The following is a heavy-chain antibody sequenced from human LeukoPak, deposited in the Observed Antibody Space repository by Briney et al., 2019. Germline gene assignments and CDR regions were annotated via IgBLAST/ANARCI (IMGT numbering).Heavy chain of an antibody. J-gene: IGHJ6*02. Sequence: PGGSLRLSCAASGFTFSSYEMNWVRQAPGKGLEWVSYISYSGGTKYYADSVKGRFTISRDNSKNTLFLQLNSLRAEDTALYYCARDLHYYVAMDVWGQGTTVTVSS. V-gene: IGHV3-48*03. CDR2: ISYSGGTK. CDR1: GFTFSSYE. CDR3: ARDLHYYVAMDV. D-gene: IGHD3-10*02.